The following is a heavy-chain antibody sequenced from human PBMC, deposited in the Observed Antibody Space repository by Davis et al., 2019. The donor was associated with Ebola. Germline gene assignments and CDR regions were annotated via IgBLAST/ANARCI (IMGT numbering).Heavy chain of an antibody. J-gene: IGHJ6*02. CDR3: AAVRLTMIVDYGMDV. V-gene: IGHV1-3*04. CDR2: INTGNGNT. CDR1: GYSFTNYA. D-gene: IGHD3-22*01. Sequence: ASVKVSCKASGYSFTNYAIHWVRQAPGQRLEWMGWINTGNGNTEYSQKFQGRVTITRDTSASTAYMELSSLRSEDTAVYYCAAVRLTMIVDYGMDVWGQGTTVTVSS.